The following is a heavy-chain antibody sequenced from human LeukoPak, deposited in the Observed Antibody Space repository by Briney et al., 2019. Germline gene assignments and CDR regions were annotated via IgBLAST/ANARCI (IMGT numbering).Heavy chain of an antibody. CDR1: GFTFSKYS. D-gene: IGHD3-22*01. CDR3: ASWVVINPKDAFDI. V-gene: IGHV3-21*01. CDR2: ISSGSSYR. J-gene: IGHJ3*02. Sequence: GGSLRLSCVASGFTFSKYSMNWVRQAPGKGLEWVSSISSGSSYRYYADSVKGRFTISRDNAKNSLYLQMNSLRAEDTAVYYCASWVVINPKDAFDIWGQGTMVTVSS.